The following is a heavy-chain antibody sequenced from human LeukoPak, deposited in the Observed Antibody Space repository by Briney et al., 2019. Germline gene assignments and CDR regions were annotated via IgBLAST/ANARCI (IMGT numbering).Heavy chain of an antibody. Sequence: VGSLRLSCAASRFSFRNYAMNWVRPAPGKGLECVSGVSDSGTMTYYVRSVKGRFTISRDNSKNTLYLQMNSLRAEDTAIYYCAKYSRYDYVGQIDYWGQGNLVTVSS. J-gene: IGHJ4*02. D-gene: IGHD4-17*01. CDR1: RFSFRNYA. V-gene: IGHV3-23*01. CDR2: VSDSGTMT. CDR3: AKYSRYDYVGQIDY.